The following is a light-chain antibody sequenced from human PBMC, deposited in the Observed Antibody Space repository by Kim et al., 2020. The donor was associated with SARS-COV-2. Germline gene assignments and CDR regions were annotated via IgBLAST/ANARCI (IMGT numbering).Light chain of an antibody. CDR1: NLRTKY. CDR2: QND. CDR3: QAWDGNAVV. Sequence: SVSPGQTASITCSGDNLRTKYIFWYQQRPGLSPVLVIYQNDKRPSGIRERFSGTNSGNTATLTITGTQTMDEADYFCQAWDGNAVVFGGGTQLTVL. J-gene: IGLJ3*02. V-gene: IGLV3-1*01.